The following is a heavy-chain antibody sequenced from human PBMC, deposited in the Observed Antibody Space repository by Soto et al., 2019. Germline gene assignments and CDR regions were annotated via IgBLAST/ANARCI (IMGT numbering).Heavy chain of an antibody. V-gene: IGHV3-11*01. D-gene: IGHD3-3*01. Sequence: GGSLRLSCAASGFTFTDYYMSWIRQAPGKGLEWVSYISSSGNTIYYADSVKGRFTISRDNTKNSLYLQMNSLRAEDTAVFYCARDVERYDVLSGAFDSWGQGTLVTVSS. CDR2: ISSSGNTI. CDR3: ARDVERYDVLSGAFDS. CDR1: GFTFTDYY. J-gene: IGHJ4*02.